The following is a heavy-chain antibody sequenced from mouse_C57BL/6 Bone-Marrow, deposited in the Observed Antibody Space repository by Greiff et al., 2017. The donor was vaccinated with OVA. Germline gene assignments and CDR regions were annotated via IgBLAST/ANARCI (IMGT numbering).Heavy chain of an antibody. Sequence: QVQLQQSGPELVKPGASVKISCKASGYSFTSYYIHWVKQRPGQGLEWIGWIYPGSGNTKYNEKFKGKATLTADTSPSTAYMQLSSLTSEDSAVYYCAREGGSGYGYWGQGTTLTVSS. CDR1: GYSFTSYY. V-gene: IGHV1-66*01. J-gene: IGHJ2*01. D-gene: IGHD3-2*02. CDR3: AREGGSGYGY. CDR2: IYPGSGNT.